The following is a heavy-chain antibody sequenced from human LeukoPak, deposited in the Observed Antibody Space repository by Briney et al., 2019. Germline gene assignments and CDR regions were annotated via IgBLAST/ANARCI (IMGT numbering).Heavy chain of an antibody. CDR1: GYTFTSYG. V-gene: IGHV1-2*02. CDR2: INPNSGGT. Sequence: GASVKVSCKASGYTFTSYGISWVRQAPGQGLEWMGWINPNSGGTNYAQKFQGRVTMTRDTSISTAYMELSRLRSDDTAVYYCARTRITMVRGVITGSFDPWGQGTLVTVSS. D-gene: IGHD3-10*01. J-gene: IGHJ5*02. CDR3: ARTRITMVRGVITGSFDP.